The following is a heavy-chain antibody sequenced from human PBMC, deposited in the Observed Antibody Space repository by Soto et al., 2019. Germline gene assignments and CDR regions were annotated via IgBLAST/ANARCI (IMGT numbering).Heavy chain of an antibody. CDR3: ARHVTPAYGDYEVNYYYYGMDV. V-gene: IGHV4-39*01. J-gene: IGHJ6*02. CDR1: GGSISSSSYY. Sequence: SETLSLTCTVSGGSISSSSYYWGWIRQPPGKGLEWIGSIYYSGSTYYNPSLKSRVTISVDTSKNQFSLKLSSVTAADTAVYYCARHVTPAYGDYEVNYYYYGMDVWGQGTTVTVYS. D-gene: IGHD4-17*01. CDR2: IYYSGST.